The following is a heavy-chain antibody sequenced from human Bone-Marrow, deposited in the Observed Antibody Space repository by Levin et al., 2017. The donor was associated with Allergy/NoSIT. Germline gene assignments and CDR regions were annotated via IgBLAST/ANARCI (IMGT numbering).Heavy chain of an antibody. CDR1: GFTFSNYA. Sequence: SGESLKISCAASGFTFSNYAMSWVRQAPGKGLEWVSAISGSGGSTYYADSVKGRFTISRDNFKNTLYLQMDSLRAEDTAVYYCAKHYSTDWFDAFDIWGQGTTVTVSS. CDR3: AKHYSTDWFDAFDI. V-gene: IGHV3-23*01. J-gene: IGHJ3*02. D-gene: IGHD6-19*01. CDR2: ISGSGGST.